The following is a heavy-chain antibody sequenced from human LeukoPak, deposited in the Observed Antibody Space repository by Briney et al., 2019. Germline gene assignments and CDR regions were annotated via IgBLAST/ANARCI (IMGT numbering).Heavy chain of an antibody. D-gene: IGHD2-2*01. V-gene: IGHV4-61*02. J-gene: IGHJ4*03. Sequence: SETLSLTCTVSGGSISNLDYYWTWVRQPAGKRLEWIGRIYTSGGTNYNPSLKSRVTMSVDKSKNQISLNLASLTAADTALYYCAGRGSSSGTFDVWGPGTFVTVSS. CDR3: AGRGSSSGTFDV. CDR2: IYTSGGT. CDR1: GGSISNLDYY.